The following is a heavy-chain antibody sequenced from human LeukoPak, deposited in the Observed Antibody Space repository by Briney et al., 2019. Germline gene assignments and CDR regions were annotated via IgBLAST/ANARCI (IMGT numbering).Heavy chain of an antibody. V-gene: IGHV3-33*06. CDR3: AKDLGRLGELSLDY. D-gene: IGHD3-16*02. CDR1: GFTFSSYG. CDR2: IWYDGSNK. Sequence: GGSLRLSCAASGFTFSSYGMHWVRQAPGKGLEWVAVIWYDGSNKYYADSVKGRFTISRDNSKNMLYLQMNSVRAEDTAVYYCAKDLGRLGELSLDYWGQGTLVTVSS. J-gene: IGHJ4*02.